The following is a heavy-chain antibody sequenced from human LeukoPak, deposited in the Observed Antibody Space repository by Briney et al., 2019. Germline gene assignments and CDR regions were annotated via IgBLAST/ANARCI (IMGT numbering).Heavy chain of an antibody. Sequence: GESLRLSCAASGFTFSSYSMNWVRQAPGKGLEWVSSIYSSSRGYIYYADSVKGRFTISRDNAKNSLYLQMNSLRAEDTAVYYCARPNPNSSGYYRPPLDYYYGMDVWGQGTTVTLS. D-gene: IGHD3-22*01. CDR1: GFTFSSYS. V-gene: IGHV3-21*01. CDR2: IYSSSRGYI. CDR3: ARPNPNSSGYYRPPLDYYYGMDV. J-gene: IGHJ6*02.